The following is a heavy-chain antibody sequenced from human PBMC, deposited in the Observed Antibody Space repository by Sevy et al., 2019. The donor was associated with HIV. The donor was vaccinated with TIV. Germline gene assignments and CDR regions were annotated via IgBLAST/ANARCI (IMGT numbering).Heavy chain of an antibody. Sequence: GGSLRLSCAASGFTFDDYAMHWVRQAPGKGLEWVSGISWNSGSIGYADSVKGRFTISRDNAKNSLYLQMNSLRAEDTALYYCAKDMVRGVITPSMDAWGQGTTVTVSS. D-gene: IGHD3-10*01. V-gene: IGHV3-9*01. CDR3: AKDMVRGVITPSMDA. CDR1: GFTFDDYA. CDR2: ISWNSGSI. J-gene: IGHJ6*02.